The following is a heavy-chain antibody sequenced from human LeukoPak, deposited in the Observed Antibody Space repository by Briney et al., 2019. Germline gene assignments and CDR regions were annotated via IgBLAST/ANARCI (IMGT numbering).Heavy chain of an antibody. D-gene: IGHD3-22*01. CDR1: LGSIRSSTYY. CDR3: ARLGGYYDPPDY. Sequence: PSETLSLTRTVSLGSIRSSTYYWAWIRQPPGKGLEWIGTIHYTGTTYYNPALKSRVTISVDTSKNQFSLNLSSVTAADTTFYYCARLGGYYDPPDYWGQGTLVTVSA. CDR2: IHYTGTT. V-gene: IGHV4-39*01. J-gene: IGHJ4*02.